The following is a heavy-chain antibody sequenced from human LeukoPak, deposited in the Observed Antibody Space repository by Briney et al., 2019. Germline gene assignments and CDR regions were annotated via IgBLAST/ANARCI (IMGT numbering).Heavy chain of an antibody. V-gene: IGHV3-23*01. CDR3: AKSLGQWLILTYFDY. D-gene: IGHD6-19*01. CDR2: ISPSGDST. Sequence: PGGSLRLSCAASGFDFNSYAMAWVRQAPGKGLEWVSPISPSGDSTYYADSVKGRFTISRDNSQNTLYLQMNSLRAEGTAVYYCAKSLGQWLILTYFDYWGPGTLVTVSS. J-gene: IGHJ4*02. CDR1: GFDFNSYA.